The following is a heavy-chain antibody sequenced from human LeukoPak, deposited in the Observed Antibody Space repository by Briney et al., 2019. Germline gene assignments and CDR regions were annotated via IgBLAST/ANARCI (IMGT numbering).Heavy chain of an antibody. D-gene: IGHD3-10*02. J-gene: IGHJ5*02. CDR3: ARMNSVRGVTP. CDR2: IYYSGST. V-gene: IGHV4-31*03. Sequence: SQTLSLTCTVSGGSISSGVYYWSWIRQHPGKGLEWIGYIYYSGSTYYNPSLKSRVTISVDTSKNQFSLKLSSVTAADTAVYYCARMNSVRGVTPWGQGTLVTVSS. CDR1: GGSISSGVYY.